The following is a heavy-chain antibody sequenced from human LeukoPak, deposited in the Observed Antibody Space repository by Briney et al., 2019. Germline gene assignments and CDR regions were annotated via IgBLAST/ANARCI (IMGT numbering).Heavy chain of an antibody. CDR3: ARGSYGEGFCDY. D-gene: IGHD4-17*01. CDR1: GFTFSSYS. Sequence: GGSLRLSCAASGFTFSSYSMNWGRQAPGKGLEWVSSISSSSSYIYYADSVKGRFTISRDNAKNSLYLQMNSLRAEDTAVYYCARGSYGEGFCDYWGQGTLVTVSS. J-gene: IGHJ4*02. V-gene: IGHV3-21*01. CDR2: ISSSSSYI.